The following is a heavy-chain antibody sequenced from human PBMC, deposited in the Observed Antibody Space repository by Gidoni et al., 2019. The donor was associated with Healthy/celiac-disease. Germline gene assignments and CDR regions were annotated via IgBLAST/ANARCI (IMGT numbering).Heavy chain of an antibody. CDR1: GFTFSSYW. CDR3: ARDDGYCSGGSCSTFDAFDI. V-gene: IGHV3-7*03. Sequence: EVQLVESGGGLVQPGGSLRLSCAASGFTFSSYWMRWVRQAPGMGLEWVANIKQDVSEKYYLDSVKGRFTISRDNAKNSLYLQMNSLRAEDTAVYYCARDDGYCSGGSCSTFDAFDIWGQGTMVTVSS. D-gene: IGHD2-15*01. J-gene: IGHJ3*02. CDR2: IKQDVSEK.